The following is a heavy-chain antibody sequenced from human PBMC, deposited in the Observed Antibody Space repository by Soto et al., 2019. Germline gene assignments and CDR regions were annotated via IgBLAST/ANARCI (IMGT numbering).Heavy chain of an antibody. J-gene: IGHJ3*02. CDR2: INAGNGNT. V-gene: IGHV1-3*01. Sequence: ASVKVSSKASGYTFTSYAMHWVRQAPGQRLEWMGWINAGNGNTKYSQKFQGRVTITRDTSASTAYMELSSLTSEDTAVYYCARDMTTSDYGAFDIWGQGTMVTVSS. CDR3: ARDMTTSDYGAFDI. D-gene: IGHD4-17*01. CDR1: GYTFTSYA.